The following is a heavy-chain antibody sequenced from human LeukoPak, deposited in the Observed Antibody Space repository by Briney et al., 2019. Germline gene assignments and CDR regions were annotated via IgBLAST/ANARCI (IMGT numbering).Heavy chain of an antibody. Sequence: SVRVSCKASGGTFSSYAICWGRHAPGQGRERRGGIIAIFGTANYAQKFQGRVTITADGSTSTAYMELSSLRSEDTAVYYCARARSRIAAAGPTNWFDPWGQGTLVTVSS. V-gene: IGHV1-69*01. D-gene: IGHD6-13*01. J-gene: IGHJ5*02. CDR1: GGTFSSYA. CDR2: IIAIFGTA. CDR3: ARARSRIAAAGPTNWFDP.